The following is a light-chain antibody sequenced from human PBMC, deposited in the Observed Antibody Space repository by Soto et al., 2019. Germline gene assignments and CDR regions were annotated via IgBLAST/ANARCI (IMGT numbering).Light chain of an antibody. CDR1: QSISSW. Sequence: DIQMTQSPSTLSASVGDRVTITCRASQSISSWLAWYQQKPGKAPKLLIYKASSLESGVPSRFSGSGSGTEFTLTLSSLQPDDFATYYCQQYNSYSVTFGQGTRWIS. V-gene: IGKV1-5*03. J-gene: IGKJ1*01. CDR2: KAS. CDR3: QQYNSYSVT.